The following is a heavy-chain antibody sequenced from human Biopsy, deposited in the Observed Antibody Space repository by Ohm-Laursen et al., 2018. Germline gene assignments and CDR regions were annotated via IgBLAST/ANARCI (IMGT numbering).Heavy chain of an antibody. J-gene: IGHJ3*02. V-gene: IGHV1-18*04. Sequence: ASVKVSCNTSGYTFTAYGISWVRQAPGQGLEWMGWISNYNDDTNIAQKFQGRVSMTTDTSTRTAYMELRSLRSGDTAIYFCARDPGYDFWSGSDPFDIWGQGTLVTVS. CDR2: ISNYNDDT. CDR1: GYTFTAYG. D-gene: IGHD3-3*01. CDR3: ARDPGYDFWSGSDPFDI.